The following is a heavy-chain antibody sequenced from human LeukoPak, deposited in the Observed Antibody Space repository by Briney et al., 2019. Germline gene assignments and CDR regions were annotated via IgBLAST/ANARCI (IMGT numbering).Heavy chain of an antibody. CDR3: ARDGKDYDFWSGPIKGYYYYMDV. CDR1: GFTFSSYG. V-gene: IGHV3-64*02. CDR2: ISGSGGST. Sequence: GGSLRLSCAASGFTFSSYGMHWVRQPPGKGLQWVADISGSGGSTYYADSVKGRFTISRDNSKNTLYLQMGSLRAEDMAVYYCARDGKDYDFWSGPIKGYYYYMDVWGKGTTVTVSS. J-gene: IGHJ6*03. D-gene: IGHD3-3*01.